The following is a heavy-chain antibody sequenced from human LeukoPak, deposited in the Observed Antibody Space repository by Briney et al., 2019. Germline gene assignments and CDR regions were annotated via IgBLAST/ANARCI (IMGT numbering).Heavy chain of an antibody. V-gene: IGHV3-30*02. D-gene: IGHD3-3*01. CDR3: AKGGVGDFWSGPIPYYFDY. Sequence: GESLRLSCAASGFTFSGYGMHWVRQAPGKGLEWVAFIRYDGSNKYYADSVKGRFTISRDNSKNTLYLQMNSLRAEDTAVYYCAKGGVGDFWSGPIPYYFDYWGQGTLVTVSS. CDR2: IRYDGSNK. CDR1: GFTFSGYG. J-gene: IGHJ4*02.